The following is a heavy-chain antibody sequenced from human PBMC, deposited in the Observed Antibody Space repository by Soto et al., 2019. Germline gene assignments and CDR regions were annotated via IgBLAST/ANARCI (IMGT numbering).Heavy chain of an antibody. CDR1: GGSINSTFYY. D-gene: IGHD3-22*01. V-gene: IGHV4-39*02. CDR3: ARVYYYHSSGSHFFNY. Sequence: SETLSLTCTVSGGSINSTFYYWGWIRQPPGKGLEWIGSIYYSGSTSYNPSLESRVTISVDTSKNQFSLKLSSVTAADTAIYYCARVYYYHSSGSHFFNYGCQGTLVTVS. J-gene: IGHJ4*02. CDR2: IYYSGST.